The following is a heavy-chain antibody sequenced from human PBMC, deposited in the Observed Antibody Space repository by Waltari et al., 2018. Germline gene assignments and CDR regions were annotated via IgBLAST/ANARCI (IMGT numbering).Heavy chain of an antibody. J-gene: IGHJ6*02. CDR1: GYTFTSYG. CDR2: ISAYNGNT. V-gene: IGHV1-18*01. CDR3: ARAPLVSWLASYYYYGMDV. D-gene: IGHD6-19*01. Sequence: QVQLVQSGAEVKKPGASVKVSYKASGYTFTSYGISWVRQAPGQGLEWMGWISAYNGNTNYAQKLQGRVTMTTDTSTSTAYMELRSLRSDDTAVYYCARAPLVSWLASYYYYGMDVWGQGTTVTVSS.